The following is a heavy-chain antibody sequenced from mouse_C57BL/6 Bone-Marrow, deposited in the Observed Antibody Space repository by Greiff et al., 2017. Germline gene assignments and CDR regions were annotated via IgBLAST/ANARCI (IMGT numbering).Heavy chain of an antibody. D-gene: IGHD1-1*01. V-gene: IGHV1-59*01. J-gene: IGHJ2*01. Sequence: VQLQQPGAELVRPGTSVKLSCKASGYTFTSYWMHWVKQRPGQGLEWIGVIDPSDSYTNYNQKFKGKATLTVDTSSSTAYMQLSSLTSEDSAVYYCARSYYYGTRGDYWGQGTTLTVSS. CDR1: GYTFTSYW. CDR2: IDPSDSYT. CDR3: ARSYYYGTRGDY.